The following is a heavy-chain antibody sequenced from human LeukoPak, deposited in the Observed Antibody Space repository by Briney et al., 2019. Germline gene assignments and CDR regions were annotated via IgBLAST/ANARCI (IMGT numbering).Heavy chain of an antibody. CDR3: ARSTGWYLDY. CDR2: TKEDGSEK. D-gene: IGHD6-19*01. CDR1: GFTFSSYW. V-gene: IGHV3-7*01. Sequence: GGSLRLSCAASGFTFSSYWMSWVRQGPGKGLEWVANTKEDGSEKYYVDSVKGRFTISGDNAKNSLYLQMNSLRVEDTAVFYCARSTGWYLDYWGQGTLVTVSS. J-gene: IGHJ4*02.